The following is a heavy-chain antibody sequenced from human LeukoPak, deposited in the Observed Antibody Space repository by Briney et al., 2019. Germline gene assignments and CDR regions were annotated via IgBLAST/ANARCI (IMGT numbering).Heavy chain of an antibody. D-gene: IGHD1-20*01. CDR3: LRDLNWSLDQ. Sequence: QSGGSLRLSCAASGFTFSNYMMHWVRQAPGKGLVWVSRIKSDGITITYADSVKGRFTISRDNAKNTLYLQMNSLRADDTAVYYCLRDLNWSLDQWGQGTLVTVSS. V-gene: IGHV3-74*01. CDR2: IKSDGITI. J-gene: IGHJ4*02. CDR1: GFTFSNYM.